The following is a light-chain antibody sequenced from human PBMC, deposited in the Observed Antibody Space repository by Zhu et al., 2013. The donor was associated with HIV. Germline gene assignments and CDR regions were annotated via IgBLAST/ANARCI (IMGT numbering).Light chain of an antibody. V-gene: IGKV3-20*01. J-gene: IGKJ2*01. CDR2: GAS. Sequence: DIVLTQSPGTLSLSPGDRATLSCRASQSVSSSYLAWYQQKPGQPPRLLIYGASNRASGIPDRFSGSGSGTLFTLTISRLEPEDFAVYYCQQYGNSPPYTFGQGTKLE. CDR3: QQYGNSPPYT. CDR1: QSVSSSY.